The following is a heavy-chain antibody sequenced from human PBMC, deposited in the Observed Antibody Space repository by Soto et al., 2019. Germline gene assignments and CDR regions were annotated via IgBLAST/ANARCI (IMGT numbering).Heavy chain of an antibody. CDR2: IYYSGST. D-gene: IGHD4-4*01. CDR3: ARSLTTGPHYYYYMDV. CDR1: GGSISSYY. J-gene: IGHJ6*03. V-gene: IGHV4-59*01. Sequence: SETLSLTCTVSGGSISSYYWSWIRQPPGKGLEWIGYIYYSGSTNYNPSLKSRVTISVDTSKNQFSLKLSSVTAADTAVYYCARSLTTGPHYYYYMDVWGKGTTVTVSS.